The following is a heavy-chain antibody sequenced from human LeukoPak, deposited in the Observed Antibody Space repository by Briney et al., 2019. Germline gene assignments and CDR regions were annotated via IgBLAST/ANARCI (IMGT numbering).Heavy chain of an antibody. D-gene: IGHD5-12*01. CDR2: INSDGSST. CDR1: GFSFINYW. J-gene: IGHJ4*02. Sequence: PGGSLRLSCAASGFSFINYWMHWVRQAPGKGLVWVSRINSDGSSTSYADSVKGRFTISRDNAKNTLYLQMNSLRAEDTAVYYCARDSGYGSSFDYWGQGTLVTVSS. CDR3: ARDSGYGSSFDY. V-gene: IGHV3-74*01.